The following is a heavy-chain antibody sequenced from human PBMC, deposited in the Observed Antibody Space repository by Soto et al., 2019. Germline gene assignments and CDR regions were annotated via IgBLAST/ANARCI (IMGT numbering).Heavy chain of an antibody. D-gene: IGHD2-2*01. CDR1: GFTFTNAW. CDR2: IKSNADGGTT. J-gene: IGHJ4*02. Sequence: EVQLVESGGDLVKPGGSLRISCTASGFTFTNAWMTWVRQVPGKGLEWVGRIKSNADGGTTDYPAPVKGRFTISRDESRKTVYRQMKRLEADDAAVYYCATDLGRRSSVGFDYWGQGTLVTVSS. CDR3: ATDLGRRSSVGFDY. V-gene: IGHV3-15*01.